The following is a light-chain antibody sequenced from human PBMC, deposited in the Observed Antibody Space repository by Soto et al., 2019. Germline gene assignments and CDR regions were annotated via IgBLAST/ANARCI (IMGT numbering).Light chain of an antibody. J-gene: IGKJ4*01. CDR2: DAS. CDR3: QQYGSAPLT. Sequence: NGLTQSPATLSLSTGEGATLFCRASQSVASYLAWYQQKPGQAPRLLIYDASNRATGIPTRFSGSGSGTDFTLTISRLEPEDFALYYCQQYGSAPLTFGGGTKVAIK. V-gene: IGKV3-20*01. CDR1: QSVASY.